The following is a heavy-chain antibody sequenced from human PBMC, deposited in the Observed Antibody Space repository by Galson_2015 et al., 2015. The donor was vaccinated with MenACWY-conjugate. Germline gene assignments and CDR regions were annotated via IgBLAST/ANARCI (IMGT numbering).Heavy chain of an antibody. Sequence: QSGAEVKKPGESLRISCVGSGDSFTNNWIIWVRQMPGKGLEWMGRIDPGDSYTYYSPSFRGHVTISADNSISTAYLQWSSLKASDTAMYYCARQGSGWDPPFDYWGQGTVVTVSS. CDR2: IDPGDSYT. J-gene: IGHJ4*02. CDR1: GDSFTNNW. V-gene: IGHV5-10-1*01. CDR3: ARQGSGWDPPFDY. D-gene: IGHD6-19*01.